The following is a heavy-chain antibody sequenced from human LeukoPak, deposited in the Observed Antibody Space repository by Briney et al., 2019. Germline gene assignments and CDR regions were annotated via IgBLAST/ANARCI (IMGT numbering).Heavy chain of an antibody. V-gene: IGHV1-69*04. CDR3: ARDSHYYDSSGYYSDY. Sequence: KFQGRVTITADKSTSTAYMELSSLRPEDTAVYYCARDSHYYDSSGYYSDYWGQGTLVTVSS. D-gene: IGHD3-22*01. J-gene: IGHJ4*02.